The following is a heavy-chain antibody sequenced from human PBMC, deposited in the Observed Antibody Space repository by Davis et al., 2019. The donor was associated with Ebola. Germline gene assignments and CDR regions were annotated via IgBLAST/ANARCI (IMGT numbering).Heavy chain of an antibody. CDR1: GGSFSGYY. D-gene: IGHD2-21*01. Sequence: GSLRLSCAVYGGSFSGYYWNWIRQPPGKGLEWIGEINHSGSTNYNPSLKSRVTISVDTSKNQFSLKLSSVTAADTAVYYCARDGEPYYYYGMDVWGQGTTVTVSS. CDR2: INHSGST. V-gene: IGHV4-34*01. J-gene: IGHJ6*02. CDR3: ARDGEPYYYYGMDV.